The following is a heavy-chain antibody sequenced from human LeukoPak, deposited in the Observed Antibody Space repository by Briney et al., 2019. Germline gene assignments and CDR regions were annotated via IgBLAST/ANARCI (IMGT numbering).Heavy chain of an antibody. Sequence: ASVKVSCKASGYTFTSYGISWVRQAPGQGLEWMGWISAYNGNTNYAQKLQGRVTMTTDTSTSTAYMELRSLRSDDTAVYYCARATATHSSSWYASVFIGSDYWGQGTLVTVSS. CDR3: ARATATHSSSWYASVFIGSDY. J-gene: IGHJ4*02. CDR1: GYTFTSYG. V-gene: IGHV1-18*01. CDR2: ISAYNGNT. D-gene: IGHD6-13*01.